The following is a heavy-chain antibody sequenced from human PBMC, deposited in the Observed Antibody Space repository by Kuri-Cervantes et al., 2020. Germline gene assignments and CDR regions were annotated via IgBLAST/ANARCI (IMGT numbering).Heavy chain of an antibody. D-gene: IGHD2-2*02. CDR2: IIPIFGTA. J-gene: IGHJ6*02. CDR1: GYTFTSYG. V-gene: IGHV1-69*13. CDR3: ARGGRYCSSTSCYTRWELYYYYGMDV. Sequence: SVKVSCKASGYTFTSYGISWARQAPGQGLEWMGGIIPIFGTANYAQKFQGRVTITADESTSTAYMELSSLGSEDTAVYYCARGGRYCSSTSCYTRWELYYYYGMDVWGQGTTVTVSS.